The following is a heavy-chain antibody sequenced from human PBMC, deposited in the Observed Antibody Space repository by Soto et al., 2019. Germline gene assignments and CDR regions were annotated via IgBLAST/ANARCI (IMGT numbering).Heavy chain of an antibody. J-gene: IGHJ5*02. CDR1: GGTFSSYA. V-gene: IGHV1-69*13. Sequence: SVKVSCKASGGTFSSYAISWVRQAPGQGLEWMGGIIPIFGTANYAQKFQGRVTITADESTSTAYMELSSLRSEDTAVYYCARPQTYYDRATGDWFDPWGQGTLVTVSS. D-gene: IGHD3-22*01. CDR2: IIPIFGTA. CDR3: ARPQTYYDRATGDWFDP.